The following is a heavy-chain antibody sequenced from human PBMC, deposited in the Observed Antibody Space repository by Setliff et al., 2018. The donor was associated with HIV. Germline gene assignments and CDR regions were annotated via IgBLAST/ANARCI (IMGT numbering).Heavy chain of an antibody. D-gene: IGHD3-3*01. Sequence: GGSLRLSCATSGLTFSNCGMHWVRQAPGKGLEWVASIRSDGSNKYYADSVKGRFTISRDNSKNTLYLQMSSLRAEDTAVYYCAKDRLEWLAPDGFDIWGLGTMVTVSS. J-gene: IGHJ3*02. CDR2: IRSDGSNK. CDR3: AKDRLEWLAPDGFDI. CDR1: GLTFSNCG. V-gene: IGHV3-30*02.